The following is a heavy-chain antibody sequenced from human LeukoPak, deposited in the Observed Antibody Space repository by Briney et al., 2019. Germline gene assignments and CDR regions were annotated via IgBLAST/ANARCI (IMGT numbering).Heavy chain of an antibody. CDR1: GYTFTSYG. Sequence: ASVKVSCKASGYTFTSYGISWVRQAPGQGLEWMGWISAYNGNTNYAQKLQGRVTMTTDTSTSTAYMELRSLRSDDTAVYYCTREINYDILTGYYFAVGHSGYWGQGTLVTVSS. V-gene: IGHV1-18*01. CDR3: TREINYDILTGYYFAVGHSGY. J-gene: IGHJ4*02. D-gene: IGHD3-9*01. CDR2: ISAYNGNT.